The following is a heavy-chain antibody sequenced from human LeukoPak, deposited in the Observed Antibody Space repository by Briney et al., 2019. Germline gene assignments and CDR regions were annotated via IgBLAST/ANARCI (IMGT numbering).Heavy chain of an antibody. CDR2: VIGDGTVT. Sequence: PGGSLRLSCAASGFTFSSYWMHWVRQAPGKGLVWVSRVIGDGTVTTYADSVKGRFTVSRDNAKNTLYLQMNSLRAEDTAVYFRTRAVVVTASDSWGQGALVTVSS. CDR3: TRAVVVTASDS. V-gene: IGHV3-74*01. D-gene: IGHD2-21*02. J-gene: IGHJ4*02. CDR1: GFTFSSYW.